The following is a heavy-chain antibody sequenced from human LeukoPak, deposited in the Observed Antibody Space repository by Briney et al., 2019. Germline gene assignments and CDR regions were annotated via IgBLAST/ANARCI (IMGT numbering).Heavy chain of an antibody. CDR1: GFTFSNAR. D-gene: IGHD1-26*01. V-gene: IGHV3-15*01. Sequence: PGGSLRLSCAASGFTFSNARMSWVRQAPGKGLEWVGRIKSKTDGGTTDYAAPVKGRFTISRDDSKNTLYLQMDSLKIEDTAVYYCTTGSVQSGSFGYWGQGTLVTVSS. J-gene: IGHJ4*02. CDR2: IKSKTDGGTT. CDR3: TTGSVQSGSFGY.